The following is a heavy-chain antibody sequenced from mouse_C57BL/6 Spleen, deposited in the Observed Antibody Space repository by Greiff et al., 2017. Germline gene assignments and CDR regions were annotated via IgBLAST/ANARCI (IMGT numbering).Heavy chain of an antibody. Sequence: EVQLQESGPGLVKPSQSLSLTCSVTGYSITSGSYWNWIRQFPGNKLEWMGYISYDGSNNYNPSLKNRISITRDTSKNQFFLKLNSVTTEDTATYNCAGNYDGYYGAYWGQGTLVTVSA. CDR1: GYSITSGSY. V-gene: IGHV3-6*01. CDR3: AGNYDGYYGAY. D-gene: IGHD2-3*01. J-gene: IGHJ3*01. CDR2: ISYDGSN.